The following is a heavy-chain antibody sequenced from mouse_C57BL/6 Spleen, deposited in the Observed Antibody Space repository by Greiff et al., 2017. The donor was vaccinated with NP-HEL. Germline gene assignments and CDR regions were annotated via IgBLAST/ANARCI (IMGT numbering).Heavy chain of an antibody. V-gene: IGHV1-39*01. CDR3: ARSVTTVVNYAMDY. J-gene: IGHJ4*01. Sequence: EVQLVESGPELVKPGASVKISCKASGYSFTDYNMNWVKQSNGKSLEWIGVINPNYGTTSYNQKFKGKATLTVDQSSSTAYMQLNSLTSEDSAVYYCARSVTTVVNYAMDYWGQGTSVTVSS. CDR2: INPNYGTT. CDR1: GYSFTDYN. D-gene: IGHD1-1*01.